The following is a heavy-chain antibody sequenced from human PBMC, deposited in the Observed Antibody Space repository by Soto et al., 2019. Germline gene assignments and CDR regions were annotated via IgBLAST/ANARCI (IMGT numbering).Heavy chain of an antibody. CDR2: MHPNSGIT. Sequence: QVPLVQSGAEVKKPGASVKVSCKASGYTFTSSDISWLRQATGQGLEWLGWMHPNSGITGYTQKFQGRVTMTRNTSISTAYMELSSLRSEDTAVYYCAVGFRSGWVFDYWGQGALVTVSS. V-gene: IGHV1-8*01. CDR1: GYTFTSSD. CDR3: AVGFRSGWVFDY. D-gene: IGHD6-19*01. J-gene: IGHJ4*02.